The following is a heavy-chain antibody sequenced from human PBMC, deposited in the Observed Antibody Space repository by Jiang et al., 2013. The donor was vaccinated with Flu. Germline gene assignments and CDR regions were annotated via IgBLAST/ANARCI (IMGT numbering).Heavy chain of an antibody. J-gene: IGHJ6*02. CDR3: ARGGRFDWLKYYYYYGMDV. D-gene: IGHD3-9*01. V-gene: IGHV1-18*01. Sequence: GAEVKKPGASVKVSCKASGYTFTSYGISWVRQAPGQGLEWMGWISAYNGNTNYAQKLQGRVTMTTDTSTSTAYMELRSLRSDDTAVYYCARGGRFDWLKYYYYYGMDVWGQGTTVTVSS. CDR2: ISAYNGNT. CDR1: GYTFTSYG.